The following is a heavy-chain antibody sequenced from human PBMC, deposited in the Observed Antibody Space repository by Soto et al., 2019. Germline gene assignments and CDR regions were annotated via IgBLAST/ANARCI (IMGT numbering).Heavy chain of an antibody. CDR2: ISAYNGNT. J-gene: IGHJ3*02. CDR1: RYTFTSYG. V-gene: IGHV1-18*01. D-gene: IGHD3-22*01. CDR3: ASYDDSSGRTAFDI. Sequence: GASVKVSCKASRYTFTSYGISWVRQAPGQGLEWMGWISAYNGNTNYAQKLQGRVTMTTDTSTSTAYMELRSLRSDDTAVYYCASYDDSSGRTAFDIWGQGTMVTVSS.